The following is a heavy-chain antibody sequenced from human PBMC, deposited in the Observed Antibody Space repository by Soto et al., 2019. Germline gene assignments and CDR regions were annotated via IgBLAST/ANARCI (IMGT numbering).Heavy chain of an antibody. Sequence: ASVKVSCKASGYTFTSYDINWVRQATGQGLEWMGWMNPNSGNTGYAQKFQGRVTMTRNTSISTAYMELSSLRSEDTAVYYCARLGKMVRGVDYWGQGTLVTVSS. CDR1: GYTFTSYD. CDR2: MNPNSGNT. J-gene: IGHJ4*02. CDR3: ARLGKMVRGVDY. D-gene: IGHD3-10*01. V-gene: IGHV1-8*01.